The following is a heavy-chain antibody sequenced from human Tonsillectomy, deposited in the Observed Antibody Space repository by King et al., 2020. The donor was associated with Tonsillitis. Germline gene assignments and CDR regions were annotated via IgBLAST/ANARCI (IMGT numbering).Heavy chain of an antibody. CDR3: ARDSPFFGTAQVFDN. D-gene: IGHD2-21*02. V-gene: IGHV4-30-2*01. Sequence: QLQESGSGLVKPSQTLSLTCAVSGGSVSNGAYSWSWIRQPPGKGLEWIGSIYHSGSSYYNPSLRSRVTISVERSKNQFSLNLNSVTAADTAVYYCARDSPFFGTAQVFDNW. CDR1: GGSVSNGAYS. J-gene: IGHJ3*02. CDR2: IYHSGSS.